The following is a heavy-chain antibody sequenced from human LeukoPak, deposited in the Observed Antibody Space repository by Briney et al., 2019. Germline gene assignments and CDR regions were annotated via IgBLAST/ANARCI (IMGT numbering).Heavy chain of an antibody. J-gene: IGHJ6*03. CDR1: GFTLRNYW. V-gene: IGHV3-74*01. CDR2: INGDGTSA. D-gene: IGHD2-21*02. Sequence: GGSLRLSCAASGFTLRNYWMHWVRQTPGKGLLWVSRINGDGTSATYAGSVKGRFTIPRDNAKNTLYLQMNSLRAEDTAVYYCARVAYCGGDCYSLDYYYMDVWGKGTTVTVSS. CDR3: ARVAYCGGDCYSLDYYYMDV.